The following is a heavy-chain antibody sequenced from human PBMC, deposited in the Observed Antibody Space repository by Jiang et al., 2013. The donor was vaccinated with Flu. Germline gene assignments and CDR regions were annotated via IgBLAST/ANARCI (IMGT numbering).Heavy chain of an antibody. CDR2: TYYRSKWSN. CDR3: AREGAGMDV. Sequence: SRGLEWLGRTYYRSKWSNDYEVSLKSRITITPDTAKNQFSLQLKSVTPEDTAVYYCAREGAGMDVWGQGTTVSVSS. J-gene: IGHJ6*02. V-gene: IGHV6-1*01. D-gene: IGHD3-16*01.